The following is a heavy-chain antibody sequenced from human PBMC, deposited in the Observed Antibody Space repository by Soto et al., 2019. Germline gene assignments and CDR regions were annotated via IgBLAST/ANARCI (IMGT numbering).Heavy chain of an antibody. CDR1: GGSISNYY. V-gene: IGHV4-59*12. CDR3: ARVSGIYYYGMDV. D-gene: IGHD3-10*01. J-gene: IGHJ6*02. Sequence: SSETLSLTCIVSGGSISNYYWSWIRQHPGKGLEWIGYIYYSGSTYYNPSLESRVTLSVDTSRKQFSLKLSSVTAADTAVYYCARVSGIYYYGMDVWGQGTTVTVSS. CDR2: IYYSGST.